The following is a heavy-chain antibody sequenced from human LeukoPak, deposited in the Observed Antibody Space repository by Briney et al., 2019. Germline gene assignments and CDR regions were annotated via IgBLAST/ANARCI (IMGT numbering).Heavy chain of an antibody. J-gene: IGHJ4*02. CDR1: GGSISGYY. V-gene: IGHV4-59*08. CDR2: ISFTGNT. D-gene: IGHD3-22*01. CDR3: ARSPPGWYYDNSGQYYFDT. Sequence: SETLSLTCTVSGGSISGYYWSWIRQSPGKRLEWIAYISFTGNTNYNPSLKSRVTISLDTSKTHFSLTLSSLTAAGTAVYYCARSPPGWYYDNSGQYYFDTWGQGALVTVSS.